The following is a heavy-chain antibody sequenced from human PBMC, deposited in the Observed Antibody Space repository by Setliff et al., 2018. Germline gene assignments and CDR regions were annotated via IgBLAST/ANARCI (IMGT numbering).Heavy chain of an antibody. V-gene: IGHV4-4*07. D-gene: IGHD2-15*01. CDR2: LYTSGDT. J-gene: IGHJ4*01. CDR3: ARDRVVVLAGRRGFYFDY. CDR1: GGSLSSHY. Sequence: SETLSLTCTVSGGSLSSHYWTWIRQPAGKGLEWIGRLYTSGDTNYNPSLKSRVSMSLDTSKNQFSLKLSSVTAADTAVYYCARDRVVVLAGRRGFYFDYWG.